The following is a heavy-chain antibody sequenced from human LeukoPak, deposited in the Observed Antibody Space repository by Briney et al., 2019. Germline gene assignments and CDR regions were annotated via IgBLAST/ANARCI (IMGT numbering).Heavy chain of an antibody. CDR3: ARVPFYSSGSYYFDY. J-gene: IGHJ4*02. V-gene: IGHV4-39*01. Sequence: SETLSLTRTVSGGSISSSDCYWGWIRQPPGKGLEWIGNIYYSGSTYYNPSLKSRVTISVDTSKNLFSLKLSSVTAADTAVYYCARVPFYSSGSYYFDYWGQGTLVTVSS. D-gene: IGHD6-19*01. CDR2: IYYSGST. CDR1: GGSISSSDCY.